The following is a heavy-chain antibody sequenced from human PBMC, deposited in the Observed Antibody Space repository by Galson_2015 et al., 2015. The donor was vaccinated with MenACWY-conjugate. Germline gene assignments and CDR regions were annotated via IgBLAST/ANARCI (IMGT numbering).Heavy chain of an antibody. CDR3: ARDNNWSFDS. D-gene: IGHD1-1*01. Sequence: WVSVISSSGASTSYADSVKGRFTISTDNAKNMVYLQMDGLGDEDTAVYFCARDNNWSFDSWGQGTLVTVSS. J-gene: IGHJ4*02. V-gene: IGHV3-23*01. CDR2: ISSSGAST.